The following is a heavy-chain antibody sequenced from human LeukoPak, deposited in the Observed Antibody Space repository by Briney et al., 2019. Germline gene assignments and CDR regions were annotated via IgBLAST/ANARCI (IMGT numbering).Heavy chain of an antibody. D-gene: IGHD3-22*01. CDR1: GFTYSNYW. CDR2: IKQDGNEK. Sequence: GGSLRLSCAASGFTYSNYWMSWVRQAPGKGLEWVANIKQDGNEKYYVDSVKGRFTISRDNAKNTLYLQMNSLRAEDTAVYYCVREGDGSGYYSISLVYWGQGTLVTVSS. J-gene: IGHJ4*02. CDR3: VREGDGSGYYSISLVY. V-gene: IGHV3-7*01.